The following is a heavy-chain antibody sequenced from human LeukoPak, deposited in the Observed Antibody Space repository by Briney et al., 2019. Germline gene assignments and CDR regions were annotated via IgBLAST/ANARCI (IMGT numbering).Heavy chain of an antibody. CDR1: GFTFRNAW. D-gene: IGHD6-13*01. V-gene: IGHV3-15*04. CDR2: IESETDGGTT. CDR3: ATRGSSPDY. J-gene: IGHJ4*02. Sequence: PGGSLRLSCAASGFTFRNAWMTWVRQAPGKGLEWVGHIESETDGGTTDYATPVKDRFTISRDDSKNTLYLQMNSLKTEDTAVYYCATRGSSPDYWGQGTQVTVSS.